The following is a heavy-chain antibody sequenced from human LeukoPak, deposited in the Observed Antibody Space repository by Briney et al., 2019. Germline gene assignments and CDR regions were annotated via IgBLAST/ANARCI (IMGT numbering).Heavy chain of an antibody. J-gene: IGHJ4*02. CDR1: GYTLTELS. D-gene: IGHD2-15*01. V-gene: IGHV1-24*01. CDR2: FDAEDGET. Sequence: GASVKVSCKVSGYTLTELSMHWVRQAPGKGLEWMGGFDAEDGETIFAQKFQGRVTMTEDTSTDTAYMELSSLRSEDTAVYYCATETKPQGYCSGGSCYDYWGQGTLVTVSS. CDR3: ATETKPQGYCSGGSCYDY.